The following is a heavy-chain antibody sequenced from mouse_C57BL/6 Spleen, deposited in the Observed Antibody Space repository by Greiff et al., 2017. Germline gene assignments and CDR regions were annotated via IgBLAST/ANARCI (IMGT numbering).Heavy chain of an antibody. J-gene: IGHJ4*01. CDR1: GYTFTSYW. CDR2: IDPSDSYT. Sequence: QVQLQQPGAELVRPGTSVKLSCKASGYTFTSYWMHWVKQRPGQGLEWIGVIDPSDSYTNYTQKFKGKATLTVDPSSRTAYMQLSRLTSEDSAVYYCARGDYDGDYYAMDYWGQGTSVTVSS. D-gene: IGHD2-4*01. V-gene: IGHV1-59*01. CDR3: ARGDYDGDYYAMDY.